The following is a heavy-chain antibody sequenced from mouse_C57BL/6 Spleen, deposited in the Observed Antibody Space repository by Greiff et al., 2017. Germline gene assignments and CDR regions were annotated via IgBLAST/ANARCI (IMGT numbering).Heavy chain of an antibody. D-gene: IGHD2-3*01. CDR1: GFSFNTYA. V-gene: IGHV10-1*01. J-gene: IGHJ1*03. CDR2: IRSKSNNYAT. Sequence: EVHLVESGGGLVQPKGSLKLSCAASGFSFNTYAMNWVRQAPGKGLEWVARIRSKSNNYATYYADSVKDRFTISRDDSESMLYLQMNNLKTEDTAMYYCVTERDGYYWYFDVWGTGTTVTVSS. CDR3: VTERDGYYWYFDV.